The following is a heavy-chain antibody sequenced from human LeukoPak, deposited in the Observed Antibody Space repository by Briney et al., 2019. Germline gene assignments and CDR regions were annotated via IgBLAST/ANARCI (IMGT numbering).Heavy chain of an antibody. CDR1: GFTFSSYA. CDR2: ISGSDDST. D-gene: IGHD1-26*01. J-gene: IGHJ4*02. V-gene: IGHV3-23*01. Sequence: GGSLRLSCAASGFTFSSYAMSWVRQAPGKGLEWVSAISGSDDSTYYADSVKGRFTISRDNSKNTLYLQMNSLRAEDTAVYYCAKGPSGSYSDFWGQGTLVTVSS. CDR3: AKGPSGSYSDF.